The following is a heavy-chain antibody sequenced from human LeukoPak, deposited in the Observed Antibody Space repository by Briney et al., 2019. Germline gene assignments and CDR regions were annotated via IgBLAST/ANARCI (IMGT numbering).Heavy chain of an antibody. Sequence: GGSLRLSCAASGFTFSVYTINWVRQAPGKGLEWVYSISSSSSYIYYTDSVKGRFTISRDNAKDSLYLHMNSLRPEDTAVYYCARNRNDYGDYVYDYWGQGTLVTVSS. D-gene: IGHD4-17*01. CDR2: ISSSSSYI. CDR3: ARNRNDYGDYVYDY. V-gene: IGHV3-21*01. CDR1: GFTFSVYT. J-gene: IGHJ4*02.